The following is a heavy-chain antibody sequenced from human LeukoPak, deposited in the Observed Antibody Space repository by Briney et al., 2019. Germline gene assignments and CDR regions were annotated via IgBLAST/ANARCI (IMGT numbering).Heavy chain of an antibody. V-gene: IGHV1-69*13. CDR2: IIPIFGTA. Sequence: ASVKVSCKASGGTFSSYAISWVRQAPGQGLEWMGGIIPIFGTANYAQKFQGRVTITADESTSTAYMGLSSLRSEDTAVYYCAGVQMVQSYYYYGMDVWGQGTTVTVSS. J-gene: IGHJ6*02. CDR3: AGVQMVQSYYYYGMDV. CDR1: GGTFSSYA. D-gene: IGHD6-13*01.